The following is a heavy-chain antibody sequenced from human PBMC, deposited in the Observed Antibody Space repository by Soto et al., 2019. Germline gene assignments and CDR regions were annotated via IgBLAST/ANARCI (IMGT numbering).Heavy chain of an antibody. Sequence: ASVKVSCKASGYTFTGYNMHWVRQAPGQGLEWMGWINPNSGGTNYGQKFQGWVTMTRDTSISTAYMELSRLRSDDTAVYYCARVRRLGXNYDFWSGRPDYYGMDVWGQGTTVTVSS. J-gene: IGHJ6*02. D-gene: IGHD3-3*01. CDR2: INPNSGGT. CDR1: GYTFTGYN. V-gene: IGHV1-2*04. CDR3: ARVRRLGXNYDFWSGRPDYYGMDV.